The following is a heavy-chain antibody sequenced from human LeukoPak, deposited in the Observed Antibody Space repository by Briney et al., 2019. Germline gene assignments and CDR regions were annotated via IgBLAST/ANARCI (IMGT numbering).Heavy chain of an antibody. CDR3: ASSLNDFWSGYYPYYYYGMDV. J-gene: IGHJ6*02. CDR1: GFTFSSSW. CDR2: IYYSGST. D-gene: IGHD3-3*01. Sequence: GSPRLSCAASGFTFSSSWMSWVRQAPGKGLEWIGYIYYSGSTNYNPSLKSRVTISVDTSKNQFSLKLSSVTAADTAVYYCASSLNDFWSGYYPYYYYGMDVWGQGTTVTVSS. V-gene: IGHV4-59*01.